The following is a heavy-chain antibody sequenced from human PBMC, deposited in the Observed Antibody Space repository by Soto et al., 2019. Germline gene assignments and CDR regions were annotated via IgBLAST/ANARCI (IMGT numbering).Heavy chain of an antibody. CDR3: ARSKLRFLEWLPQDYYGMDV. CDR2: ISSSGSTI. D-gene: IGHD3-3*01. Sequence: XGSLRLSCAASGFTFSDYYMSWIRQAPGKGLEWVSYISSSGSTIYYADSVKGRFTISRDNAKNSLYLQMNSLRAEDTAVYYCARSKLRFLEWLPQDYYGMDVWGQGTTVTVSS. J-gene: IGHJ6*02. CDR1: GFTFSDYY. V-gene: IGHV3-11*01.